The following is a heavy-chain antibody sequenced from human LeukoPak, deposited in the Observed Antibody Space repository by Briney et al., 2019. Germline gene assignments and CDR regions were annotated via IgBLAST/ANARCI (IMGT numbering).Heavy chain of an antibody. CDR1: GFSFRDYY. D-gene: IGHD4-17*01. V-gene: IGHV3-11*04. Sequence: GGSLRLSCAASGFSFRDYYMSWIRQAPGKGLEWVSYISSSGGTVHYADSVMGRFTISRDNTNNSLYLQMDSLRADDTAVYYCARDYGGYSTTLDFWGQGTLVTVSS. J-gene: IGHJ4*02. CDR2: ISSSGGTV. CDR3: ARDYGGYSTTLDF.